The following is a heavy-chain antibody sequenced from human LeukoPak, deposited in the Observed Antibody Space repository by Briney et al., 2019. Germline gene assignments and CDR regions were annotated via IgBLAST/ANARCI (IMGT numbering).Heavy chain of an antibody. V-gene: IGHV1-46*01. CDR2: INPSDGGT. CDR1: GYTFTNYF. J-gene: IGHJ4*02. Sequence: ASVKVSCKASGYTFTNYFMDWVRPAPGQGPEWMGLINPSDGGTEYAQKFQDRVTLTRDTSTTTVYMELSSLRSDDTAVYYCAKYLYQRRRRDGYYGFDYWGQGTPITVSS. CDR3: AKYLYQRRRRDGYYGFDY. D-gene: IGHD5-24*01.